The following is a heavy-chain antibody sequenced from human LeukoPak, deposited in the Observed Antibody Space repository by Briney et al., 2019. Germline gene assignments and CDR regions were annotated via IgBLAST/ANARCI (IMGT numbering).Heavy chain of an antibody. CDR1: GFTFSSYG. D-gene: IGHD2-8*01. CDR3: ARGGTDILLEPPAIPFDY. Sequence: GGSLRLSCAASGFTFSSYGMHWVRQAPGKGLEWVAVIWYDGTNKYYADSVKGRFTISRDNSKNTLFLQMNILRAEDTAVYYCARGGTDILLEPPAIPFDYWGQGALVTVSS. CDR2: IWYDGTNK. J-gene: IGHJ4*02. V-gene: IGHV3-33*01.